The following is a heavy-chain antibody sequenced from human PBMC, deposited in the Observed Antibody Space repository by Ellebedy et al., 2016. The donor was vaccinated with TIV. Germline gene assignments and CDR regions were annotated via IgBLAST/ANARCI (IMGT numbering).Heavy chain of an antibody. V-gene: IGHV3-30*03. D-gene: IGHD5-18*01. Sequence: PGGSLRLSCAASRFTFSDFAMHWVRQAPGKGLEWVAAVSYDGNDKYYADSVKGRFTISRDNSKDTLYLQMNRLRSEDTAVYYCARGRYSGIQLWSTLDYWGQGALVTVSS. J-gene: IGHJ4*02. CDR3: ARGRYSGIQLWSTLDY. CDR1: RFTFSDFA. CDR2: VSYDGNDK.